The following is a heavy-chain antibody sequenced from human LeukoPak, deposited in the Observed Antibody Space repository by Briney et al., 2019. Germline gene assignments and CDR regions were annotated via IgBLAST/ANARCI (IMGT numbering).Heavy chain of an antibody. CDR3: AKGRIAAAGTWGYFDY. J-gene: IGHJ4*02. CDR2: VRYDGTNK. V-gene: IGHV3-30*02. D-gene: IGHD6-13*01. Sequence: PGGSLRLSCTASGFTFSSFGMHWVRQAPGKGLEWVTFVRYDGTNKYYADSVKGRFTISRDNSKNTLYLQMNSLRPEDTAVYYCAKGRIAAAGTWGYFDYWGQGTLVTVSS. CDR1: GFTFSSFG.